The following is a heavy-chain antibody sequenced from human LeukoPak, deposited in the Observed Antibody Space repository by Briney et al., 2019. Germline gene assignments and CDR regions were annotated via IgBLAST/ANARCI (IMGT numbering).Heavy chain of an antibody. CDR1: GYTFTGYY. Sequence: ASVKVSCKASGYTFTGYYMHWVRQAPGQGLEWMGWMNPNSGNTGYAQKFQGRVTITRNTSISTAYMELSSLRSEDTAVYYCARGGVAMVRGVIIFPPRRAFDIWGQGTMVTVSS. V-gene: IGHV1-8*03. CDR2: MNPNSGNT. D-gene: IGHD3-10*01. CDR3: ARGGVAMVRGVIIFPPRRAFDI. J-gene: IGHJ3*02.